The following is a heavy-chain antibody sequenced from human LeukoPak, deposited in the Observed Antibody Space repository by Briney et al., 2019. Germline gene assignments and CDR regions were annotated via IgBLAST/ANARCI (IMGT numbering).Heavy chain of an antibody. D-gene: IGHD4-11*01. J-gene: IGHJ4*02. V-gene: IGHV3-66*01. CDR3: ARVTGLLAFDY. CDR1: GFTVSSNC. Sequence: GGSLRLSCAASGFTVSSNCMTWVRQAPGKGLEWVPVIYRCGSTYYADSVKGRLSISRDNSKNTLYLQMNSLRAEDTAVYYCARVTGLLAFDYWGQGTLVPSPQ. CDR2: IYRCGST.